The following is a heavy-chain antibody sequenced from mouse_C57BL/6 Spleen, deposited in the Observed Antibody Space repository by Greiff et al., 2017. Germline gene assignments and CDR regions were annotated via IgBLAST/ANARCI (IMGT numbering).Heavy chain of an antibody. CDR2: ITPSSGYT. CDR1: GYTFNSYW. J-gene: IGHJ4*01. Sequence: VQLQQSGAALAQPGASVKLSCKASGYTFNSYWMHWVKQRPGQGLEWIGYITPSSGYTKYNQTFKDKATLTADKSSSTAYMQLSSLTYEVAADYDCARPGTRDYAMDYWGQGTSVTVSS. D-gene: IGHD3-3*01. CDR3: ARPGTRDYAMDY. V-gene: IGHV1-7*01.